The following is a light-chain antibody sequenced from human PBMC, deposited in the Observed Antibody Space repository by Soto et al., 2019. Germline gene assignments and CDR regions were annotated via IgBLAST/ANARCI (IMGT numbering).Light chain of an antibody. CDR1: QSVSSSY. V-gene: IGKV3-20*01. J-gene: IGKJ2*01. CDR2: GAS. Sequence: EIVLTQSPGTLSLSPGERVTLSCRASQSVSSSYLAWYKQKPGQAPKLLIYGASNRATGIPDRFSGSGSGTDFTLAISRLEPEDFEVYDCQHYGSAPYTFGQGTKLEIK. CDR3: QHYGSAPYT.